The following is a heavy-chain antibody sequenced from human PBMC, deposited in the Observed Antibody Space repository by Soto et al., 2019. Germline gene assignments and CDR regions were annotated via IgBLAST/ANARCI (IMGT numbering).Heavy chain of an antibody. V-gene: IGHV1-46*03. Sequence: GASVKVSCKASGYTFTSYYMHWVRQAPGQGLEWMGIINPSGGSTSYAQKFQGRVTMTRDTSTSTVYMELSSLRSEDTAVYYCARDSTIVATMTAGGYFDYWGQGTLVTVSS. D-gene: IGHD5-12*01. CDR3: ARDSTIVATMTAGGYFDY. CDR2: INPSGGST. CDR1: GYTFTSYY. J-gene: IGHJ4*02.